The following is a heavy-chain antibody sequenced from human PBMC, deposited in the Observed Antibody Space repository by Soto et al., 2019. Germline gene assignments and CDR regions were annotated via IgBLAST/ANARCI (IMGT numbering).Heavy chain of an antibody. CDR3: AKPYPRIAAAGDYFDY. CDR2: ISGSGGST. D-gene: IGHD6-13*01. Sequence: PGGSLRLSCAASGFTFSSYAMSWVRQAPGKGLEWVSAISGSGGSTYYADSVKGRFTISRDNSKNTLYLQMNSLRAEDTAVYYCAKPYPRIAAAGDYFDYWGQGTLVTVSS. V-gene: IGHV3-23*01. CDR1: GFTFSSYA. J-gene: IGHJ4*02.